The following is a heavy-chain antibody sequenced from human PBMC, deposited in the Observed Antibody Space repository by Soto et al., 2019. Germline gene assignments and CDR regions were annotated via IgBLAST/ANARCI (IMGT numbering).Heavy chain of an antibody. Sequence: QVHLVQSGAEVKKPGASVKVSCKGSGYGFTTYGITWVRQAPGQGLEWMAWISAHNGNTNYAQKLQGRVTVTRETSTSTAYMELRSLRSDDTAVYYCARGRYGDYWGKGAQFIVSS. J-gene: IGHJ4*02. V-gene: IGHV1-18*01. D-gene: IGHD1-1*01. CDR2: ISAHNGNT. CDR1: GYGFTTYG. CDR3: ARGRYGDY.